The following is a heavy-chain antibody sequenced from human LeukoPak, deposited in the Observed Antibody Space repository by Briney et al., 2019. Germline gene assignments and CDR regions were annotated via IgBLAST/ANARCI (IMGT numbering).Heavy chain of an antibody. CDR1: GYSFTSYW. D-gene: IGHD5-18*01. CDR2: IYPGDSDT. J-gene: IGHJ4*02. V-gene: IGHV5-51*01. Sequence: ESLKIPCKGSGYSFTSYWIGWVRQMPGKGLEWMGVIYPGDSDTRYSPSFQGQVTISADKSISTAYLQWSSLKASDTAMYYCARPRDTAMVLFDYWGQGTLVTVSS. CDR3: ARPRDTAMVLFDY.